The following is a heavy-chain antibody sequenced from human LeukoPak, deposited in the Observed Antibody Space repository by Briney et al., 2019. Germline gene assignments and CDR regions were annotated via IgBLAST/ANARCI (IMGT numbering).Heavy chain of an antibody. J-gene: IGHJ4*02. D-gene: IGHD6-13*01. CDR1: GFTFSSYA. CDR3: AKDGPPLAAAGYFDY. V-gene: IGHV3-30-3*01. Sequence: GGSLRLSCAASGFTFSSYAMHWVRQAPGKGLEWVAVISYDGSNKYYADSVKGRFTISRDNSKNTLYLQMNSLRAEDTAVYYCAKDGPPLAAAGYFDYWGQGTLVTVSS. CDR2: ISYDGSNK.